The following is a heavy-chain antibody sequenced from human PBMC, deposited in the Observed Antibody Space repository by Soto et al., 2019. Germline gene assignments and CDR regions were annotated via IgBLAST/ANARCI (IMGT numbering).Heavy chain of an antibody. CDR2: IYPGDSDT. V-gene: IGHV5-51*01. J-gene: IGHJ6*02. Sequence: GESLKISCKGSGDSFTSYWIGWVRQMPGKGLEWMGIIYPGDSDTRYSPSFQGQVTISADKSISTAYLQWSSLKASDTAMYYCARLSGVYYYYYGMDVWGQGTTVTVSS. CDR1: GDSFTSYW. D-gene: IGHD3-10*01. CDR3: ARLSGVYYYYYGMDV.